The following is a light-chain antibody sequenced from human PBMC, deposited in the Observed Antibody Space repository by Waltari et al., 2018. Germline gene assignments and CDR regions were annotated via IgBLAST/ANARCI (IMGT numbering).Light chain of an antibody. Sequence: QSALTQPPSVSGSPGQSVTISCPGTSSDVGSSNRVSWFQQPPGTAPKLMIYEVSNRPSGVPDRFSGSKSGNTASLTISGLQAEDEADYYCSSYTSSSTWVFGGGTKLTVL. V-gene: IGLV2-18*02. CDR3: SSYTSSSTWV. J-gene: IGLJ3*02. CDR2: EVS. CDR1: SSDVGSSNR.